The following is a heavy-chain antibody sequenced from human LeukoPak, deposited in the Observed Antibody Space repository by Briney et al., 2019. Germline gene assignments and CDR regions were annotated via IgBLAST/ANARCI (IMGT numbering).Heavy chain of an antibody. D-gene: IGHD1-1*01. Sequence: PSETLSLTCTVSGGSISSYYWSWIRQPPGKGLEWIGYIYYSGSTNYNPPLKSRVTISVDTSKNQFSPKLSSVTAADTAVYYCARDSWNDPLDPWGQGTLVTVSS. J-gene: IGHJ5*02. CDR2: IYYSGST. CDR1: GGSISSYY. CDR3: ARDSWNDPLDP. V-gene: IGHV4-59*01.